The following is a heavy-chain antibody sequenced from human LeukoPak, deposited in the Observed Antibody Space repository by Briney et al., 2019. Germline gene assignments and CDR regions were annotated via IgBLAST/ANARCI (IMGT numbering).Heavy chain of an antibody. J-gene: IGHJ4*02. CDR2: IYYSGST. D-gene: IGHD3-22*01. V-gene: IGHV4-59*08. CDR1: GGSISSYY. Sequence: SETLSLTCTVSGGSISSYYWSWIRQPPGKGLEWIGYIYYSGSTNYNPSLKSRVTISVDTPKNQFSLKLKSLTAADTAVYYCARAGYYDSSRYSTTFDSWGQGTLVTVSS. CDR3: ARAGYYDSSRYSTTFDS.